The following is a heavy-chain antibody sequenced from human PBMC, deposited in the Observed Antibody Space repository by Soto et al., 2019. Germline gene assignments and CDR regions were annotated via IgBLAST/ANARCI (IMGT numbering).Heavy chain of an antibody. CDR2: IIPLFGTS. CDR1: GGSFNDYA. V-gene: IGHV1-69*06. D-gene: IGHD3-3*01. CDR3: AWLPLRITVFGKVLGYSDS. J-gene: IGHJ4*02. Sequence: QVQLVQSGAEVKTPGSSVTVSCTPSGGSFNDYAFSWVRQAPGQGLEWLGGIIPLFGTSDYSQSFRDRATITAVKSTSTVFLELRSLTSQDTAVYYCAWLPLRITVFGKVLGYSDSWGQGSLITVSS.